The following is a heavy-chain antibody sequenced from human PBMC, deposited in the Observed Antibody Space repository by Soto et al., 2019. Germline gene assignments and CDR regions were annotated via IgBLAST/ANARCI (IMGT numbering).Heavy chain of an antibody. J-gene: IGHJ4*02. CDR2: IYQSGGT. CDR3: ARSYSGGDAYFDY. V-gene: IGHV4-30-2*01. Sequence: PSETLSLTCAVSGGSISSGGYAWAWIRQPPGKGLEWVGYIYQSGGTYYNPSLKSRVTIAADRSKNQFSLNLASVTAADTAVYYCARSYSGGDAYFDYWGQGTVVTVSS. CDR1: GGSISSGGYA. D-gene: IGHD2-21*02.